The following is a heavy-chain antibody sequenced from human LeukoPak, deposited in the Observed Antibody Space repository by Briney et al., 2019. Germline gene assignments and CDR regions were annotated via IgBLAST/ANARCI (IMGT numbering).Heavy chain of an antibody. Sequence: SETLSLTCTVSGGSISSYYWSWIRQPPGKGLEWIGYIYYSGSTNYNPSLKSRVTISVDTSKNQFSLKLSSVTAADTAVYYCALGALYGSGSYTPFDYWGQGTLVRVSS. J-gene: IGHJ4*02. CDR2: IYYSGST. CDR3: ALGALYGSGSYTPFDY. CDR1: GGSISSYY. D-gene: IGHD3-10*01. V-gene: IGHV4-59*01.